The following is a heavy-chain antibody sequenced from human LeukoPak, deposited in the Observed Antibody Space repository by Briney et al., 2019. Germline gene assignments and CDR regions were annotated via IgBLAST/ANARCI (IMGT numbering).Heavy chain of an antibody. CDR1: GFTFSDYY. CDR3: ASIRYSDWLYLDV. D-gene: IGHD3-9*01. Sequence: GGSLRLSCAASGFTFSDYYMSWIRQAPGKGLEWVSYISSSGSTIYYADSVKGRFTISRDNAKNSLYLQMNSLRAEDTAVYYCASIRYSDWLYLDVWGQGTTVTVSS. V-gene: IGHV3-11*01. CDR2: ISSSGSTI. J-gene: IGHJ6*02.